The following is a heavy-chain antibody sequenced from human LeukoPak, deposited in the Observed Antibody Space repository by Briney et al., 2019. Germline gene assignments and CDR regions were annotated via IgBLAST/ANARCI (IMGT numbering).Heavy chain of an antibody. J-gene: IGHJ4*02. Sequence: GGSLRLSCAASGFTFSSYGMHWVRQAPGKGLEWVAVISYDGSNKYYADSVKGRFTISRDDSKNTLYLQMNSLRAEDTAVYYCAKDLGGYYYDSSHYFDYWGQGTLVTVSS. V-gene: IGHV3-30*18. D-gene: IGHD3-22*01. CDR1: GFTFSSYG. CDR3: AKDLGGYYYDSSHYFDY. CDR2: ISYDGSNK.